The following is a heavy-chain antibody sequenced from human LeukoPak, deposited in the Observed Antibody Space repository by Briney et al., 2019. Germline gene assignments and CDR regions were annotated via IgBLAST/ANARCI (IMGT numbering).Heavy chain of an antibody. Sequence: SETLSLTCTVSGGSISSYYWSWIRQPPGKGLEWIGYIYYSGSTNYNPSLKSRVTISVDTSKNQFSLKQSSVTAADTAVYYCARLLAGAKTPPDYWGQGTLVTVSS. D-gene: IGHD1-26*01. J-gene: IGHJ4*02. CDR3: ARLLAGAKTPPDY. CDR2: IYYSGST. CDR1: GGSISSYY. V-gene: IGHV4-59*08.